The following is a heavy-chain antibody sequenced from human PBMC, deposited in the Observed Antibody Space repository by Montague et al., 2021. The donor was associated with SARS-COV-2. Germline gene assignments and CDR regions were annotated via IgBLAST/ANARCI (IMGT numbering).Heavy chain of an antibody. CDR1: VFTFSSYA. J-gene: IGHJ4*02. CDR2: IYSGCSST. D-gene: IGHD3-3*01. CDR3: ANVKHVHYDFWSGYRGGYFDS. V-gene: IGHV3-23*03. Sequence: SLRLSCAASVFTFSSYAMSLVRQAPGKGLEWVSVIYSGCSSTYYLDSVKVRFTISRDNSKNTLYLQMNIRRAEDTAVYYCANVKHVHYDFWSGYRGGYFDSWGQGTLVTVSS.